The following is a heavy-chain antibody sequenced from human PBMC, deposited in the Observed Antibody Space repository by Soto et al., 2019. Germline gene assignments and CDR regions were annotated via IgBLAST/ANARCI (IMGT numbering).Heavy chain of an antibody. CDR2: IYYSGST. D-gene: IGHD3-10*01. V-gene: IGHV4-59*01. J-gene: IGHJ4*02. CDR1: GGSISSYY. CDR3: ARENLCNVMVRETYYFDY. Sequence: SETLSLTCTVSGGSISSYYWSWIRQPPGKGLEWIGYIYYSGSTNYNPSLKSRVTISVDTSKNQFSLKLSSVTAADTAVYYCARENLCNVMVRETYYFDYWGQGTLVTVSS.